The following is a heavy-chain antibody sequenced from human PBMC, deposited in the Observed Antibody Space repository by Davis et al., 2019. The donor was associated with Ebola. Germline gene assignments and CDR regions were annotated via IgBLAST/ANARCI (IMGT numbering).Heavy chain of an antibody. D-gene: IGHD6-19*01. Sequence: PSETLSLTCAASGFTLSDYYMSWIRQAPGKGLEWVSSIRSSDTTIYYSDPVKGRFTVSRDNAKNSLYLQMNSLRAEDTAVYYCARDNRSSWYGGMDVWGQGTTVTVS. CDR2: IRSSDTTI. J-gene: IGHJ6*02. CDR1: GFTLSDYY. CDR3: ARDNRSSWYGGMDV. V-gene: IGHV3-11*01.